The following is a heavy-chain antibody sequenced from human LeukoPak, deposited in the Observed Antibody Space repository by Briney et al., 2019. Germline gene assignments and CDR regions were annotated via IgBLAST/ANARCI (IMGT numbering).Heavy chain of an antibody. Sequence: GGSLRLSCAASGHTFCVYYRSWIRQAPGKGLEWVSYISSSGVHTDYADSVKGRFTISRDNAKDSLYLQMNSVISEDTAVYYWARDRDDSSGSNWFDPWGQGTLVTVSS. CDR1: GHTFCVYY. CDR3: ARDRDDSSGSNWFDP. D-gene: IGHD3-22*01. J-gene: IGHJ5*02. V-gene: IGHV3-11*06. CDR2: ISSSGVHT.